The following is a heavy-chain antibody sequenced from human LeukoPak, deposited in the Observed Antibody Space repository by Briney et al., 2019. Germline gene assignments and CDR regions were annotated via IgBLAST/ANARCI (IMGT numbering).Heavy chain of an antibody. Sequence: ASVKVSCKASGYTFTGYYMHWVRQAPGQGLEWMGRINPNSGGTNYAQKFQGRVTMTRDTSISTAYMELSRLRSDDTAVHYCARDAAVAVSIYYYYYYMDVWGKGTTVTVSS. J-gene: IGHJ6*03. D-gene: IGHD2-21*01. CDR3: ARDAAVAVSIYYYYYYMDV. V-gene: IGHV1-2*06. CDR1: GYTFTGYY. CDR2: INPNSGGT.